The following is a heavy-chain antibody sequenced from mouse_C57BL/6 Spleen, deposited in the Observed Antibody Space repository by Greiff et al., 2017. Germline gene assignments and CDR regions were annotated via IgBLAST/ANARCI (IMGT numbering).Heavy chain of an antibody. CDR2: ISDGGSYT. J-gene: IGHJ4*01. Sequence: DVMLVESGGGLVKPGGSLKLSCAASGFTFSSYAMSWVRQTPEKRLEWVATISDGGSYTYYPDNVKGRFTISRDNAKNNLYLQMSHLKSEDTAMYYCAREYDYDGYYYAMDYWGQGTSVTVSS. D-gene: IGHD2-4*01. CDR1: GFTFSSYA. V-gene: IGHV5-4*01. CDR3: AREYDYDGYYYAMDY.